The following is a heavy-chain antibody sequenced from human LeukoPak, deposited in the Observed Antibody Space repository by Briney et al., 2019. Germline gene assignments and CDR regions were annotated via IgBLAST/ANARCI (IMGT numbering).Heavy chain of an antibody. CDR2: ISGSGGST. J-gene: IGHJ4*02. CDR1: GFTFSSYA. D-gene: IGHD6-13*01. V-gene: IGHV3-23*01. CDR3: AKAGHRYSSSWYRDFDY. Sequence: PGGSLRLSCAASGFTFSSYAMSWVRQAPGKGLEWVSAISGSGGSTYYADSVKGRFTISRDNSKNTLYLQMNSLRAEDTAVYYCAKAGHRYSSSWYRDFDYWGQGTLVTVSS.